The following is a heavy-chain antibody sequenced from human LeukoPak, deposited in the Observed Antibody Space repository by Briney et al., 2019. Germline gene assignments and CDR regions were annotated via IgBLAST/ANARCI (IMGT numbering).Heavy chain of an antibody. CDR2: INHSGST. J-gene: IGHJ4*02. D-gene: IGHD1-26*01. V-gene: IGHV4-34*01. CDR1: GVSFSGYY. Sequence: SETLSLTCAVYGVSFSGYYWSWIRQPPGKGLEWVGEINHSGSTNYNPSLKSRVTISVDTSKNQFSLKLSSVTAADTAVYYCARGGGRTLRTRPFDYWGQGTLVTVSS. CDR3: ARGGGRTLRTRPFDY.